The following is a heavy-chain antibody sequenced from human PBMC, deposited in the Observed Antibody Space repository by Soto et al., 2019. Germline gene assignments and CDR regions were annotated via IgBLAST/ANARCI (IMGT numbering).Heavy chain of an antibody. D-gene: IGHD3-3*01. V-gene: IGHV1-69*13. J-gene: IGHJ6*02. CDR1: GATFSSYA. CDR3: ASPPAVLRFFEWSTNYYGMDV. CDR2: LIPIFGTA. Sequence: SVKVSCKASGATFSSYAISWVRQAPGQGLEWMGGLIPIFGTANYAQKFQGRVTITADESTSTAYMELSSLRSEDTAVYSCASPPAVLRFFEWSTNYYGMDVWGQGTTVTVSS.